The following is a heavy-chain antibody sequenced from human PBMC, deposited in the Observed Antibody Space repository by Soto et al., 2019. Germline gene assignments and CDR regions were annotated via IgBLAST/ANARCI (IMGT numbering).Heavy chain of an antibody. V-gene: IGHV4-59*01. CDR1: GGSISSYY. J-gene: IGHJ6*02. CDR2: IYYSGST. D-gene: IGHD3-3*01. Sequence: SETLSLTCTVSGGSISSYYWNWIRQPPGKGLEWIGYIYYSGSTNYNPSLKSRVTISVDTSKNQFSLKLSSVTAADTAVYYRARDGGFYYGMDVWGQGTTVTVSS. CDR3: ARDGGFYYGMDV.